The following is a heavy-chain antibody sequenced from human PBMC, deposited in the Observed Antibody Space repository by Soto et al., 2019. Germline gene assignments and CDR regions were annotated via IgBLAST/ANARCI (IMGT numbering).Heavy chain of an antibody. CDR1: GDTFYSNSAA. J-gene: IGHJ6*02. V-gene: IGHV6-1*01. D-gene: IGHD5-18*01. CDR2: TYYRSKWYN. Sequence: QTFSLTRSLTGDTFYSNSAALNWIRQSPSRGLKWLGRTYYRSKWYNDYPISVKGRITINPDTSKNRFSLQLNSVTPEDTDLYYCAREPGGEYNYGSYYYFFHGMDVWGQGTTVT. CDR3: AREPGGEYNYGSYYYFFHGMDV.